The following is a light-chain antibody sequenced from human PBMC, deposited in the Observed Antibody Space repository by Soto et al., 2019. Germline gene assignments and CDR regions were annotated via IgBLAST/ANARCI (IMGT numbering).Light chain of an antibody. V-gene: IGKV1-9*01. J-gene: IGKJ1*01. CDR2: AAS. Sequence: DIQMTQSPSSLSSSVGDRVTITFLASQNIWRLLAWYQQKPGKAPKLLMYAASTLQSGVPSRFSGSGSGTEFTLTISSLQPEDFATYYCQQLKSYPQTFGQGTKVDIK. CDR1: QNIWRL. CDR3: QQLKSYPQT.